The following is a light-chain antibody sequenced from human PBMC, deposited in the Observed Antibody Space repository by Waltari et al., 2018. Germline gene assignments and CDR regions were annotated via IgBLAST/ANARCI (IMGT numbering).Light chain of an antibody. CDR3: CSYAGSYTWV. CDR1: SRDVGNYNL. V-gene: IGLV2-23*01. CDR2: DDN. J-gene: IGLJ3*02. Sequence: QSALTQPASVSGSPGQSITISCTGTSRDVGNYNLVSWYQQYPGKAPKVMIYDDNWRPSGVSDRFSGSKSGNTASLTISGVQAEDEADYYCCSYAGSYTWVFGGGTKLTVL.